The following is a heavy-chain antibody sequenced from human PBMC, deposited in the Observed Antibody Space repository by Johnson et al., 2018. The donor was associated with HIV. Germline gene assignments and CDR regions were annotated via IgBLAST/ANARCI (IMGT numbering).Heavy chain of an antibody. Sequence: VQLVESGGGVVRPGGSLRLSCAASGFTFDDHDMSWARQAPGKGLEWVSGVNWNGGNIGYAASVKGRFPISRDNATNSLNLKINSLRAEDRAGYYCAKDQWTSSWTNEAFDIGGQGTMVTVSS. V-gene: IGHV3-20*04. CDR1: GFTFDDHD. CDR2: VNWNGGNI. CDR3: AKDQWTSSWTNEAFDI. D-gene: IGHD6-13*01. J-gene: IGHJ3*02.